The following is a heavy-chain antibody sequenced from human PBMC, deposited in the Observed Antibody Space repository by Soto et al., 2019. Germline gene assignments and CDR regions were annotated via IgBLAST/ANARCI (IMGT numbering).Heavy chain of an antibody. CDR2: ISSYNGDT. Sequence: ASVKVSCKASGYTFTRSGISWVRQAPGQGPEWMGWISSYNGDTNYAQTFQGRVTMATDTSTSTAYMELRSLRSDDTAVYYCAREGVPPYSYYGRDVWGKGPSVTAS. J-gene: IGHJ6*04. V-gene: IGHV1-18*01. CDR3: AREGVPPYSYYGRDV. CDR1: GYTFTRSG.